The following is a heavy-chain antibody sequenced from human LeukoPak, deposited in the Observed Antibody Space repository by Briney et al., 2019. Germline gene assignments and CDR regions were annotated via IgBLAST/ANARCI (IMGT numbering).Heavy chain of an antibody. CDR2: ISSSSSYI. V-gene: IGHV3-21*01. CDR3: AKTRSIAARLVDY. D-gene: IGHD6-6*01. J-gene: IGHJ4*02. CDR1: GFPFSSYE. Sequence: GGSLRLSCAASGFPFSSYEMNWVRQAPGKGLEWVSSISSSSSYIYYADSVKGRFTISRDNAKNSLYLQMNSLRAEDTAVYYCAKTRSIAARLVDYRGQGTLVTVSS.